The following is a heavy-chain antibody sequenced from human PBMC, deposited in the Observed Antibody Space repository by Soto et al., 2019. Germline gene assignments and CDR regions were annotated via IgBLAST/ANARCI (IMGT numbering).Heavy chain of an antibody. CDR2: IIPIFGTT. D-gene: IGHD5-18*01. V-gene: IGHV1-69*13. Sequence: SVKASCKASGGTFSSYAISWVRQAPGQGLEWMGVIIPIFGTTNYAQKFQGRVTMTADESASTVYMELSSLKSEDTAVYYCATPDTAVDGYWGQGTLITVSS. J-gene: IGHJ4*02. CDR3: ATPDTAVDGY. CDR1: GGTFSSYA.